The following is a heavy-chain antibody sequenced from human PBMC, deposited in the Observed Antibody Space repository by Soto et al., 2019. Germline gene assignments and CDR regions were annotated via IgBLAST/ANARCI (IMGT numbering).Heavy chain of an antibody. Sequence: QVQLVQSGAEVKKPGSSVKVSCKASGGTFRSYAISWVQQAPGQVLEWMGGIIPIFGTADYAQKFQGRVTITADESTSTGNMELSSLRSEDTAVYYCASQYDSSGYYYRGLDYWGQGTLVTVSS. CDR3: ASQYDSSGYYYRGLDY. J-gene: IGHJ4*02. D-gene: IGHD3-22*01. CDR2: IIPIFGTA. CDR1: GGTFRSYA. V-gene: IGHV1-69*12.